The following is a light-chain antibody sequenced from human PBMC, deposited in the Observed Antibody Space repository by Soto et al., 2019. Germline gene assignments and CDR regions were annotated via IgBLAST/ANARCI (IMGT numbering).Light chain of an antibody. Sequence: ESVLTLSPGSLSFSPGERVTLSCRAIQSVSSSYLAWYQQKPGQAPGLLIYGASSRATGIPDRFSGSGSGTDFTLTISRLEPEDFAVYYCQQYGSSPPITFGQGTRLEI. V-gene: IGKV3-20*01. CDR2: GAS. J-gene: IGKJ5*01. CDR3: QQYGSSPPIT. CDR1: QSVSSSY.